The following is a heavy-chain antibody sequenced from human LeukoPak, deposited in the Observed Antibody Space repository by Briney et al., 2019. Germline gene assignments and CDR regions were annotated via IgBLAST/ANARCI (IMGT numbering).Heavy chain of an antibody. CDR2: ITSSSSYI. Sequence: PGGSLRLSCAASGFTFSTYTMNWVRQAPGKGLEWVSSITSSSSYIYYADSVKGRFTISRDNAKNSLYLQVNSLRVEDTAVYYCARHVVAVGFDYWGQGTLVTVSS. CDR3: ARHVVAVGFDY. CDR1: GFTFSTYT. D-gene: IGHD3-22*01. J-gene: IGHJ4*02. V-gene: IGHV3-21*01.